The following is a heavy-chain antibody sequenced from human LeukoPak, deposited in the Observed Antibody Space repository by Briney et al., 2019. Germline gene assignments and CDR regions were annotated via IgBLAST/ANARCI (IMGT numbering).Heavy chain of an antibody. J-gene: IGHJ4*02. Sequence: SVKVSCKASGYTFTSYDINWVRQAPGQGLEWMGGIIPIFGTANYAQKFQGRVTITADESTSTAYMELSSLRSEDTAVYYCARGDNWGFDYWGQGTLVTVSP. V-gene: IGHV1-69*13. CDR3: ARGDNWGFDY. D-gene: IGHD7-27*01. CDR2: IIPIFGTA. CDR1: GYTFTSYD.